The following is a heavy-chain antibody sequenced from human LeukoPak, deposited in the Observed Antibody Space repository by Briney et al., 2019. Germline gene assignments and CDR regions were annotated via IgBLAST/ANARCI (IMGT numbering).Heavy chain of an antibody. V-gene: IGHV3-23*01. D-gene: IGHD3-3*01. Sequence: RSGGSLRLSCAASGVTFSSYWMSWVRQAPGKGLEWVSGISGSGGSTYYADSVKGRFTISRDNSKNTLYLQMNSLRAEDTAVYYCAKEGLYDFWSGYSYYYYGMDVWGQGTTVTVSS. CDR1: GVTFSSYW. CDR3: AKEGLYDFWSGYSYYYYGMDV. CDR2: ISGSGGST. J-gene: IGHJ6*02.